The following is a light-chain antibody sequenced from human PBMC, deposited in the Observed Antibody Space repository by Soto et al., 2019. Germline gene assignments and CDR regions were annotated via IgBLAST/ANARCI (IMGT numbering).Light chain of an antibody. CDR1: QTISTY. Sequence: DIQMTQSPSSLSASVGDRVTISCRASQTISTYVNWYQQKPGKAPNLLIYSSSTLQSGVPSRFSGSGSGTDFTLSISTLQPEDFAIYYCQRSYELPGTFGQGTKVDIK. CDR2: SSS. V-gene: IGKV1-39*01. CDR3: QRSYELPGT. J-gene: IGKJ1*01.